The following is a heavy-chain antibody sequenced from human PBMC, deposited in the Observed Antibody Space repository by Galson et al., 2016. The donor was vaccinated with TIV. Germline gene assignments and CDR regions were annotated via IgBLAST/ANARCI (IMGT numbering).Heavy chain of an antibody. CDR3: ATGFVSGTPVHDFYGLDV. Sequence: ETLSLTCAVYGGSFSGYYWTWIRQPPGKGLEWIGEITHSGSTTNTSLTSRGTISVDTSKNQLSLKVRYVTAAYTAVYYCATGFVSGTPVHDFYGLDVWGQGTTVTVSS. J-gene: IGHJ6*02. CDR2: ITHSGST. V-gene: IGHV4-34*04. CDR1: GGSFSGYY. D-gene: IGHD1-7*01.